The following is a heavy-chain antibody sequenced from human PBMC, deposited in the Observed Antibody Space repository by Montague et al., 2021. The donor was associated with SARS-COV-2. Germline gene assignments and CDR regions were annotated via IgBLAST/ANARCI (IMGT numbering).Heavy chain of an antibody. CDR3: AGAFGSSFDF. CDR2: IFVTGGT. V-gene: IGHV4-4*07. CDR1: FGSVKNYF. Sequence: SETLSLTCTVSFGSVKNYFWSWIRQPVGKGLEWIGRIFVTGGTRYTPSLKSRVTISLDTSKNQFSLKLRSVTAADTAIYYCAGAFGSSFDFWGQGILVAVSS. J-gene: IGHJ4*02. D-gene: IGHD6-13*01.